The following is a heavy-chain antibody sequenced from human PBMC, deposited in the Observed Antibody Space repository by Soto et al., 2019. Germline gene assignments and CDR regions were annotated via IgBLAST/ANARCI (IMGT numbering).Heavy chain of an antibody. Sequence: QVQLVQSGAEVKKPGSSVKVSCKASGGTFSSYSINWVRQAPGQGLEWMGEIIPIFGTANYAQKFQGRVTITADESTRTAYRELSSLRAEDTAVYYCARDGGRNSGGIDYWGQGTLVTVSS. CDR2: IIPIFGTA. CDR3: ARDGGRNSGGIDY. CDR1: GGTFSSYS. D-gene: IGHD1-26*01. J-gene: IGHJ4*02. V-gene: IGHV1-69*01.